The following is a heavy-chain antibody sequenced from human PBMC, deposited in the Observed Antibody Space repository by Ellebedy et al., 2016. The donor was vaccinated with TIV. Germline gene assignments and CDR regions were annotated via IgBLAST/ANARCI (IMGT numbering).Heavy chain of an antibody. CDR3: ATPYSSDWSPNDAFDV. CDR1: GGSISSHY. CDR2: IYYSGST. Sequence: MPGGSLRLSCTVSGGSISSHYWSWIRQSPGKGLEWIGYIYYSGSTNYNPSLKSRVTISIDTSKNQFSLKLSSVTAADTAVYYCATPYSSDWSPNDAFDVWGQGTMVTVSS. V-gene: IGHV4-59*11. J-gene: IGHJ3*01. D-gene: IGHD6-19*01.